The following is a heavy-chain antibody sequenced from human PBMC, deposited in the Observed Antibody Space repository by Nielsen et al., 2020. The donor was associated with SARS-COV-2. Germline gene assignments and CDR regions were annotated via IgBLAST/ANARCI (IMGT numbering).Heavy chain of an antibody. CDR2: ISSSGSTI. D-gene: IGHD6-13*01. Sequence: GGSLRLSCAASGFTFSSYEMNWVRQAPGKGLEWVSYISSSGSTIYYADSVKGRFTISRDNAKNSLYLQMNSLRAEDTAVYYCAREESWYGGGFDPWGQGTLVTVSS. CDR3: AREESWYGGGFDP. CDR1: GFTFSSYE. J-gene: IGHJ5*02. V-gene: IGHV3-48*03.